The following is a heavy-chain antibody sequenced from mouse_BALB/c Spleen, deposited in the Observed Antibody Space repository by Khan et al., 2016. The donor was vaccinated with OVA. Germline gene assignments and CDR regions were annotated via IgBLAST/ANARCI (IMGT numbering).Heavy chain of an antibody. V-gene: IGHV1-77*01. J-gene: IGHJ3*01. CDR3: EREWGAWFPY. CDR1: GYTFTDYN. CDR2: IYPGSNNT. Sequence: VQLQESGAELARPGASVKLSCKASGYTFTDYNINWVKQRTGQGLEWIGEIYPGSNNTYYNEKFKGKATLTADKSSSTAYMQLSSLTSEDSADYFCEREWGAWFPYWGQGTLVTVSA.